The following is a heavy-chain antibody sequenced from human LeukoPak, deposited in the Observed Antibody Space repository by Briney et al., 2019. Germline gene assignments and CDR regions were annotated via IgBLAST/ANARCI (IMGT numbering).Heavy chain of an antibody. CDR1: GFTFSSYA. Sequence: RSGGSLRLSCAASGFTFSSYAMHWVRQAPGKGLEWVAVISYDGSNKYYADSVKGRFTISRDNSENTLYLQMNSLRAEDTAVYYCARSALPYYYDSSGYSGPDYWGQGTLVTVSS. CDR2: ISYDGSNK. CDR3: ARSALPYYYDSSGYSGPDY. D-gene: IGHD3-22*01. J-gene: IGHJ4*02. V-gene: IGHV3-30*04.